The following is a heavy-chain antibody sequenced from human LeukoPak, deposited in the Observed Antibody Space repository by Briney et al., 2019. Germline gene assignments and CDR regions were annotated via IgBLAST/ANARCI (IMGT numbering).Heavy chain of an antibody. V-gene: IGHV4-31*03. Sequence: KPSETLSLTCTVSGGSISSSSYYWSWIRQHPGKGLEWIGYIYYSGSTYYNPSLKSRVTISVDTSKNQFSLKLSSVTAADTAVYYCARRTTGFILTGHSTNWFDPWGQGTLVTVSS. CDR2: IYYSGST. CDR3: ARRTTGFILTGHSTNWFDP. CDR1: GGSISSSSYY. J-gene: IGHJ5*02. D-gene: IGHD3-9*01.